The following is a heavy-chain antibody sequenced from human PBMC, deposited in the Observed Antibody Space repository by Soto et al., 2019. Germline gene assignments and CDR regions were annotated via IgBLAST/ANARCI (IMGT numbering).Heavy chain of an antibody. D-gene: IGHD3-16*02. V-gene: IGHV4-30-4*01. CDR2: IDSSGST. CDR1: GDSISNGDYY. J-gene: IGHJ4*02. CDR3: ASRYLY. Sequence: SETLSLTCTVSGDSISNGDYYWSWIPQPPGRGLEWIGYIDSSGSTYYNPSLKSRLTMPVDLSKNQFSLRLTSVTAADTAVYYCASRYLYWGQGLLVTVST.